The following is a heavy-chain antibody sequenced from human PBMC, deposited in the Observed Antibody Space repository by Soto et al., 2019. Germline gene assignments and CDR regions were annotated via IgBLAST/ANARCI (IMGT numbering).Heavy chain of an antibody. CDR3: ARDCGGYDLNFDY. V-gene: IGHV4-4*02. CDR2: IYHSGST. J-gene: IGHJ4*02. Sequence: NPSETLSLTRAVSGCSISSSNWWSWFRQPPGKGLEWIGEIYHSGSTNYNPSLKSRVTISVDKSKNQFSLKLSSVTAADTAVYYWARDCGGYDLNFDYWGQETLVIVSS. D-gene: IGHD5-12*01. CDR1: GCSISSSNW.